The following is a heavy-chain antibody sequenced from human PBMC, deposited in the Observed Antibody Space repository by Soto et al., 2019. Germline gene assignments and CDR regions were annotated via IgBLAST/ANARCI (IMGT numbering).Heavy chain of an antibody. D-gene: IGHD3-16*02. V-gene: IGHV6-1*01. Sequence: SQTLSLTCAIPGDSVSNNNAACNWIRQSPSRGLEWLGRTYYRSKWYNDYAVSVKSRITINPNTSKNQVSLQLNSVTPEDTAVYYCARERLGELSPFDYWGQGTLVTVSS. CDR3: ARERLGELSPFDY. CDR1: GDSVSNNNAA. CDR2: TYYRSKWYN. J-gene: IGHJ4*02.